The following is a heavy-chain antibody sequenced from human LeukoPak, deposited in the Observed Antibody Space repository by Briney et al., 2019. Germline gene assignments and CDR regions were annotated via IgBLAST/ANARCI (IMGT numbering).Heavy chain of an antibody. D-gene: IGHD4/OR15-4a*01. CDR3: ARALNWVLGFHRSGWFDP. V-gene: IGHV1-18*01. J-gene: IGHJ5*02. CDR1: GYTFTSYG. CDR2: ISAYNGNT. Sequence: GASVKVSCKASGYTFTSYGISWVRQAPGQGLEWMGWISAYNGNTNYAQKLQGRVTMTTDTSTSTAYMELRSLRSDDTAVYYCARALNWVLGFHRSGWFDPWGQGTLVTVSS.